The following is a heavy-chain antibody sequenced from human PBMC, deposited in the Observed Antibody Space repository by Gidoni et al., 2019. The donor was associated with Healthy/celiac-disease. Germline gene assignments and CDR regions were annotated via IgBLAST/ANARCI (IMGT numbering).Heavy chain of an antibody. D-gene: IGHD3-3*01. CDR2: ISSSSSYI. CDR3: ARDKDDIVVGYDFWSGSHDAFDI. V-gene: IGHV3-21*01. J-gene: IGHJ3*02. CDR1: GFTFSSYS. Sequence: EVQLVESGGGLVKPGGSLRLSCAASGFTFSSYSMNWVRQAPGKGLEWVSSISSSSSYIYYADSVKGRFTISRDNAKNSLYLQMNSLRAEDTAVYYCARDKDDIVVGYDFWSGSHDAFDIWGQGTMVTVSS.